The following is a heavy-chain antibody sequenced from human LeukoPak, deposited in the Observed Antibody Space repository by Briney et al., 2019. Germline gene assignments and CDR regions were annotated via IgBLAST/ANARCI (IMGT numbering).Heavy chain of an antibody. CDR1: GYTFTNYG. J-gene: IGHJ4*02. CDR2: ISANNGET. CDR3: ARVPPSAHQLVSSDY. D-gene: IGHD6-13*01. Sequence: ASVKVSCKASGYTFTNYGISWVRQAPGQGLEWMAWISANNGETRYAQNLQGRVTMTTDTSTSTAYMELRSLRSDDTAVYYCARVPPSAHQLVSSDYWGQGTQVTVSS. V-gene: IGHV1-18*04.